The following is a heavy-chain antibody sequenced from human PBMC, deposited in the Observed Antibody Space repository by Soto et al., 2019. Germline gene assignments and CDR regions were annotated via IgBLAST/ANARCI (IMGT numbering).Heavy chain of an antibody. CDR3: AKDVGWSPRYGMDV. J-gene: IGHJ6*02. Sequence: QVQLVESGGGVVQPGRSLRLSCAASGFTFSSYGMYWVRQAPGKGLEWVAVISYDGSNKYYADSVKGRFTISRDNSKNTLYLQMNSLRAEDTAVYYCAKDVGWSPRYGMDVWGQGTTVTVSS. D-gene: IGHD6-19*01. CDR1: GFTFSSYG. V-gene: IGHV3-30*18. CDR2: ISYDGSNK.